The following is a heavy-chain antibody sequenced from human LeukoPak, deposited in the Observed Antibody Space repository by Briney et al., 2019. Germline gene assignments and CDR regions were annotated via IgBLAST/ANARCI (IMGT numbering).Heavy chain of an antibody. D-gene: IGHD4-17*01. CDR1: GLRFGDYG. CDR3: ARDLYGDYSHDY. Sequence: GRSLRLSCAVSGLRFGDYGMHWVRQAPGRGLEWVSSISGSSSYIYYADSVKGRFTISRDNAKNSLYLQMNSLRAEDTAVYYCARDLYGDYSHDYWGQGTLVTVSS. CDR2: ISGSSSYI. J-gene: IGHJ4*02. V-gene: IGHV3-21*01.